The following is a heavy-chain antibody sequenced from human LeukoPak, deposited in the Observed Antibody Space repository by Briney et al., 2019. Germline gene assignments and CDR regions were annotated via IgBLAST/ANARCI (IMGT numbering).Heavy chain of an antibody. CDR2: IIPIFGTT. CDR3: AQIRSGYYYYGMDD. J-gene: IGHJ6*04. CDR1: GGTFSSYA. V-gene: IGHV1-69*13. D-gene: IGHD2-15*01. Sequence: WASVKVSCKASGGTFSSYAISWLRQAPAQGLESMGVIIPIFGTTNYAQKFQGRVTITADEPTSTAYLELSSLRSEDTAVYYCAQIRSGYYYYGMDDWGKGTTVTVSS.